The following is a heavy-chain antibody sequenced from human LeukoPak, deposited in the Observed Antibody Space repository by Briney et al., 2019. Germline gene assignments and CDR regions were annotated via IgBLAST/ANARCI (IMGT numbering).Heavy chain of an antibody. CDR2: ISGGGGII. J-gene: IGHJ4*02. V-gene: IGHV3-23*01. D-gene: IGHD1-26*01. Sequence: PGGSLRLSCAASGFTFSSYAVSWVRQAPGKGLECVSIISGGGGIIYYADSGQGRLTISRDNSKNTVYLQMNSLRAEDTAVYYCASGSGSYWGGQGTLVAVSS. CDR3: ASGSGSYW. CDR1: GFTFSSYA.